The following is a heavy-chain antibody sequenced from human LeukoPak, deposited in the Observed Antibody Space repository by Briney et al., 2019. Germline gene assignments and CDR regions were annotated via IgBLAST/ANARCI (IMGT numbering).Heavy chain of an antibody. CDR1: GDSVSSNSAA. CDR2: TYYRSKWYN. Sequence: SQTLSLTCAISGDSVSSNSAAWNWIRQSPSRGLEWLGRTYYRSKWYNDYAVSVKSRITINPDTSKNQFSLQLNSVTPEDTAVYYCAREGSSGWYAHRWFDPWGQGTLVTVSS. J-gene: IGHJ5*02. CDR3: AREGSSGWYAHRWFDP. D-gene: IGHD6-19*01. V-gene: IGHV6-1*01.